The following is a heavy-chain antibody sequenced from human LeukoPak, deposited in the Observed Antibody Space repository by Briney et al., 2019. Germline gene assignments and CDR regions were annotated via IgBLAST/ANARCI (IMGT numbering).Heavy chain of an antibody. CDR1: GYSFTDYY. Sequence: GASVKVSCKASGYSFTDYYIHWVRQAPGQGLEWMGWINPNSGGTNYIQKFQGRVTVTRDTSISTAYMELGGLRSEDTAVYYCARSKSLGNPWFDPWGQGTLVTVSS. J-gene: IGHJ5*02. CDR3: ARSKSLGNPWFDP. V-gene: IGHV1-2*02. CDR2: INPNSGGT. D-gene: IGHD4-23*01.